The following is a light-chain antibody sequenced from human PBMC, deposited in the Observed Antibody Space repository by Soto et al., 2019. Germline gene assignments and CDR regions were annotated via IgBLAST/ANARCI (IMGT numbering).Light chain of an antibody. CDR1: ALPKKN. Sequence: SYELTQPPSVSVSPGQTARITCSGDALPKKNAYWYQQRSGQAPVLVIYGDKKRPSGIPERFSVSSSGTVATLTISGAQVEDEADYFCYSTDSSNSRGVFGGGTQLTVL. CDR2: GDK. CDR3: YSTDSSNSRGV. J-gene: IGLJ2*01. V-gene: IGLV3-10*01.